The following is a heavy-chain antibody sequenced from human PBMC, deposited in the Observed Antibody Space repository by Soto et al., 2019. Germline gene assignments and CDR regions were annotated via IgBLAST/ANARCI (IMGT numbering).Heavy chain of an antibody. J-gene: IGHJ4*02. D-gene: IGHD6-19*01. V-gene: IGHV3-23*01. CDR1: GFSFSDYA. Sequence: PGGSLRLSCAASGFSFSDYAMSWVRQAPGKGLEWVSSIDKSGVNTRHADSVKGRFTTSRDNSKNTLYLQMNSLSADDAAIYYCPPDSGGGKLDGWGKGTLVTVPS. CDR3: PPDSGGGKLDG. CDR2: IDKSGVNT.